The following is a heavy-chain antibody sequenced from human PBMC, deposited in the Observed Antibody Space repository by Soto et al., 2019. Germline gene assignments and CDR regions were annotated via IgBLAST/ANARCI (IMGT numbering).Heavy chain of an antibody. J-gene: IGHJ4*02. CDR2: IYYSGST. CDR3: ARGRGYCSGGSCYRRYFDY. V-gene: IGHV4-59*01. CDR1: GGSISSYY. D-gene: IGHD2-15*01. Sequence: PSETLSLTCTVSGGSISSYYWSWIRQPPGKGLEWIGYIYYSGSTNYNPSLKSRVTISVDTSKNQFSLKLSSVTAADTAVYYCARGRGYCSGGSCYRRYFDYWGQGTLVTVSS.